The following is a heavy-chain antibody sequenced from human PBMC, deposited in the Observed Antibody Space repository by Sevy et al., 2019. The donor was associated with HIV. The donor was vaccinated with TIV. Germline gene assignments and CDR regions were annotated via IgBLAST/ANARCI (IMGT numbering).Heavy chain of an antibody. CDR3: AREENRELGTIPLDS. CDR2: ISKSGSTT. Sequence: GGSLRISCAASGFTFSHHNMNWVRQAPGKGLEWISYISKSGSTTYFADSVRGRFTISRDNAKNSLFLEMHSLTDGDTAVYYCAREENRELGTIPLDSWGRGIQVTVSS. CDR1: GFTFSHHN. J-gene: IGHJ4*02. D-gene: IGHD7-27*01. V-gene: IGHV3-48*02.